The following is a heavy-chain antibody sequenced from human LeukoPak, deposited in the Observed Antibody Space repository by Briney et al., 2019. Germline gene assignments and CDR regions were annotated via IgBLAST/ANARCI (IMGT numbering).Heavy chain of an antibody. Sequence: SETLSLTCTVSGDSINNYYWNWIRQPPGKGLELIGYIYYSVSGAGTNYNPSLKSRVTISADTSKNQFSLKLSSVTAADTAVYYCARGGTMTTVPLWGQGTLVTVSS. CDR3: ARGGTMTTVPL. CDR2: IYYSVSGAGT. CDR1: GDSINNYY. J-gene: IGHJ4*02. V-gene: IGHV4-59*08. D-gene: IGHD4-17*01.